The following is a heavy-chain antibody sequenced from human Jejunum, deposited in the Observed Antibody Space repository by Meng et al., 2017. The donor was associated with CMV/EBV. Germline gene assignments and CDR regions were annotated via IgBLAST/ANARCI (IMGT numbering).Heavy chain of an antibody. V-gene: IGHV4-38-2*01. CDR3: ARSRSSTQYLDF. CDR2: VFHSGAT. Sequence: VSGFSITSGYYWDWIRRAPGKGLEWIGYVFHSGATYYNPSLTSRVTISVDTSRNQFALNVTSVTAADTAIYYCARSRSSTQYLDFWGQGVLVTVSS. J-gene: IGHJ4*02. D-gene: IGHD6-13*01. CDR1: GFSITSGYY.